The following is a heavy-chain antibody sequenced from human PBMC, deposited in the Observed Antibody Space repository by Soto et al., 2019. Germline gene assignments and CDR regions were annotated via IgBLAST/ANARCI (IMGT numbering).Heavy chain of an antibody. D-gene: IGHD3-10*01. CDR2: IWYDGSNK. J-gene: IGHJ4*02. CDR1: GFTFRTYG. CDR3: ARGYGYGSGRPFPPY. V-gene: IGHV3-33*01. Sequence: QVQLVESGGGVVQPGTSLRLSCAASGFTFRTYGLHWVRQAPGKGLEWVAVIWYDGSNKYYADSVKGRFTISRDNSKNTLYLQMNSLRAEDTAVYYCARGYGYGSGRPFPPYWGQGTLVTVSS.